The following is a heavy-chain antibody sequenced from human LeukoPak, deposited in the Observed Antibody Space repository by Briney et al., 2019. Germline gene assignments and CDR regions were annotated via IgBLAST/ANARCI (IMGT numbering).Heavy chain of an antibody. CDR2: INWNGGST. D-gene: IGHD1-7*01. J-gene: IGHJ4*02. Sequence: GGSLRLSCAASGFTFDDYGMSWVRQAPGKGLEWVSGINWNGGSTGYADSVKGRFTISRDNAKNSLYLQMNSLRAEVTALYYCARAGLYNWNYEGTAYFDYWGQGTLVTVSS. CDR3: ARAGLYNWNYEGTAYFDY. CDR1: GFTFDDYG. V-gene: IGHV3-20*04.